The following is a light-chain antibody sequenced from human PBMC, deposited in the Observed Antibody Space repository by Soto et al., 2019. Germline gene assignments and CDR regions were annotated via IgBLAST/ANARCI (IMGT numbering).Light chain of an antibody. CDR1: SSDIGAYDY. Sequence: QWVLPLPSSRCGCAGQSIAISFTGTSSDIGAYDYFSWFQQHPGKAPKRMISEVNNRPSGVSKRFSGSKTGNTAYLTISGLQGEAEAEYVYVPSTTAITNVLGTETKVT. CDR3: VPSTTAITNV. V-gene: IGLV2-14*01. CDR2: EVN. J-gene: IGLJ1*01.